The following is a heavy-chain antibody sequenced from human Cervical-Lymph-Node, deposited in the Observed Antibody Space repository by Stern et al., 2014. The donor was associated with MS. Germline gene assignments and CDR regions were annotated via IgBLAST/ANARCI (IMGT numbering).Heavy chain of an antibody. CDR2: INTNSGCT. Sequence: MQLVESGAEVKKPGASVKVSCKASGYTFTGYYMHWVRQAPGQGLEWMGRINTNSGCTNYAQKFQGRVTMTRDTSISTAYMELSRLRSDDTAVYYCARSNYCSGGSCYYYYGMDVWGQGTTVTVSS. CDR3: ARSNYCSGGSCYYYYGMDV. CDR1: GYTFTGYY. D-gene: IGHD2-15*01. V-gene: IGHV1-2*06. J-gene: IGHJ6*02.